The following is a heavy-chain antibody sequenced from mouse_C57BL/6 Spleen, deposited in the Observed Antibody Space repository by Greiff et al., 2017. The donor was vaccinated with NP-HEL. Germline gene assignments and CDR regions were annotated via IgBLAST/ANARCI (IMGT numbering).Heavy chain of an antibody. Sequence: EVKLVESGGGLVKPGGSLKLSCAASGFTFSSYAMSWVRQTPEKRLEWVATISNGGSYTYSPDNVKGRFTISRDNAKNNLYLQMSHLKSEDTAMYYCARAGNDGYYWFAYWGQGTLVTVSA. V-gene: IGHV5-4*03. CDR3: ARAGNDGYYWFAY. D-gene: IGHD2-3*01. CDR2: ISNGGSYT. CDR1: GFTFSSYA. J-gene: IGHJ3*01.